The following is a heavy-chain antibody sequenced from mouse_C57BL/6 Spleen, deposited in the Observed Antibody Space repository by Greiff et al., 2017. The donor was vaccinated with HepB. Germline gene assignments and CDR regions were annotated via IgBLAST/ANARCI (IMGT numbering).Heavy chain of an antibody. Sequence: DVKLQESGPGLVKPSQSLSLTCSVTGYSITSGYYWNWIRQFPGNRLEWMGYISYDGSNNYNPSLKNRISITRDTSKNQFFLKLNSVTTEDTATYYCAREILSYYFDYWGQGTTLTVSS. CDR2: ISYDGSN. CDR1: GYSITSGYY. D-gene: IGHD1-1*02. V-gene: IGHV3-6*01. CDR3: AREILSYYFDY. J-gene: IGHJ2*01.